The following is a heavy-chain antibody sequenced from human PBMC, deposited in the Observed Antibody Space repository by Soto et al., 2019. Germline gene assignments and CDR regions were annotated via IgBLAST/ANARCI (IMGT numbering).Heavy chain of an antibody. CDR1: GFSLSIYN. Sequence: GGSLRLSCTASGFSLSIYNMNLVRQAQGKGLEWVSYISTTNAIYYADSVKGRFTVSRDNGKNSLYLQMNNLRAEDTAVYYCVRDSDWAFDYWGQGALVTVSS. D-gene: IGHD3-9*01. CDR3: VRDSDWAFDY. CDR2: ISTTNAI. V-gene: IGHV3-48*01. J-gene: IGHJ4*02.